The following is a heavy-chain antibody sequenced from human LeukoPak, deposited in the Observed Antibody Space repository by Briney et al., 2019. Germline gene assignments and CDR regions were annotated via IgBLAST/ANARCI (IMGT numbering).Heavy chain of an antibody. D-gene: IGHD3-3*01. CDR2: VHTSGST. CDR3: ARERGVVINLNDAFDI. V-gene: IGHV4-61*02. J-gene: IGHJ3*02. Sequence: PSETLSLTCTVSGGSISSSSSYWTWIRQPAGKGLEWIGRVHTSGSTNYNPSLKSRVTMSVDKSKNHFSLNLNSVTAADTAVYYCARERGVVINLNDAFDIWGQGTMVTVSA. CDR1: GGSISSSSSY.